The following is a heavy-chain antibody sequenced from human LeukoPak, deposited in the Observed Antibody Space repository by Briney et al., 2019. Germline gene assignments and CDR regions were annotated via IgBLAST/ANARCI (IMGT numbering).Heavy chain of an antibody. D-gene: IGHD3-16*02. CDR1: GFTFSSYS. J-gene: IGHJ4*02. V-gene: IGHV3-48*01. CDR3: ARRSSYDYVWGSYRPYYFDY. Sequence: GGSLRLSCAASGFTFSSYSMNWVRQAPGKGLEWVSYISSSSSTIYYADSVKGGFTISRDNAKNSLYLQMNSLRAEDTAVYYCARRSSYDYVWGSYRPYYFDYWGQGTLVTVSS. CDR2: ISSSSSTI.